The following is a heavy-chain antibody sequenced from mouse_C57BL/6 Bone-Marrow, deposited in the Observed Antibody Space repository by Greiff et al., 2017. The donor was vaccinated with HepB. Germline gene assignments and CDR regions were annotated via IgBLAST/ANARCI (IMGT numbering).Heavy chain of an antibody. Sequence: EVMLVESGGGLVQPGGSLKLSCAASGFTFSDYYMSWVRQTPEKRLEWVAYISNGGGSTYYPDTVKGRFTISRDNAKNTLYLQMSRLKSEDTAMYYCAIHHGSRYFDYWGQGTTLTVSS. J-gene: IGHJ2*01. CDR1: GFTFSDYY. CDR2: ISNGGGST. D-gene: IGHD1-1*01. CDR3: AIHHGSRYFDY. V-gene: IGHV5-12*01.